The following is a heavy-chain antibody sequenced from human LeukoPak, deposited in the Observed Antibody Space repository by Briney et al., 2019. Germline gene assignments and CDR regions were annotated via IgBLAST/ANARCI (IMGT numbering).Heavy chain of an antibody. CDR1: GESFSGYY. Sequence: SETLSLTCAVYGESFSGYYWSWIRQPPGKGLEWIGEINHSGSNNYNPSLKSRVTTSVDTSKNQFSLKLSSVTAADTAVYYCARMGLEQLVSGWYYYYYYMDVWGKGTTVTVSS. CDR2: INHSGSN. CDR3: ARMGLEQLVSGWYYYYYYMDV. V-gene: IGHV4-34*01. J-gene: IGHJ6*03. D-gene: IGHD6-6*01.